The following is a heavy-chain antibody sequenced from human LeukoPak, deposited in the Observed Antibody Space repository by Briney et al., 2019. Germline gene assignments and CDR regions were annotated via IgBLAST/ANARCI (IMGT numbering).Heavy chain of an antibody. CDR2: LYTSENT. D-gene: IGHD3-9*01. J-gene: IGHJ4*02. CDR1: GGSISSYY. Sequence: SETLSLTXTVSGGSISSYYWSWIRQPAGKGLEWIGRLYTSENTNFNPSLKSRVTMSVDTSKNQLSLKLSSVTAADTAVYYCARHYEIKNRYYFDYWGQGTLVTVSS. CDR3: ARHYEIKNRYYFDY. V-gene: IGHV4-4*07.